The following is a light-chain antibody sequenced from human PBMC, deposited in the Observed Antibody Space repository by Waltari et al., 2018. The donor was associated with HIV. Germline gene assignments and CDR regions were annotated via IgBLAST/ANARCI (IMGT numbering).Light chain of an antibody. Sequence: QSALTQPASVSGSPGQSITISCTGTSSDVGGYNYVSWYQQHPGKAPQLMIYEVSNRPSGVSNRFSGSKSGNTASLTISGLQAEDEADYDCSSYTGSSTVVFGGGTKLTVL. CDR2: EVS. V-gene: IGLV2-14*01. CDR1: SSDVGGYNY. CDR3: SSYTGSSTVV. J-gene: IGLJ2*01.